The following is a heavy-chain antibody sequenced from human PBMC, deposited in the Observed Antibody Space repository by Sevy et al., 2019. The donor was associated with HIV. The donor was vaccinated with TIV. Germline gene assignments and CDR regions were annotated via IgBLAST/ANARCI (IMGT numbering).Heavy chain of an antibody. Sequence: GGSLRLSCAASGFIFSNYWVTWVRQAPGKGLEWVANIKQDGSEKYYVDSVKGRFAISRDNTKNSLYLLMNSLRAEDTAVYYCAIEFCSDNICYTRLDVWGQGTTVTVSS. J-gene: IGHJ6*02. CDR2: IKQDGSEK. CDR1: GFIFSNYW. CDR3: AIEFCSDNICYTRLDV. V-gene: IGHV3-7*01. D-gene: IGHD2-2*02.